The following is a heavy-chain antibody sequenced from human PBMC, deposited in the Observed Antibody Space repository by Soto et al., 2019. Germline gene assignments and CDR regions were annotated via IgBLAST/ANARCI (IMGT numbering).Heavy chain of an antibody. CDR3: ARQLGREHCYGMDV. CDR1: GYTFTSYD. D-gene: IGHD6-6*01. CDR2: MNPNSGNT. V-gene: IGHV1-8*01. Sequence: QVQLVQSGAEVKKPGASVKVSCKASGYTFTSYDINWVRQATGQGLEWMGWMNPNSGNTGYAQKFQGRVTMTRNTYTSTAYMELSSLKSEDTAVYYCARQLGREHCYGMDVWGQGTTVTVSS. J-gene: IGHJ6*02.